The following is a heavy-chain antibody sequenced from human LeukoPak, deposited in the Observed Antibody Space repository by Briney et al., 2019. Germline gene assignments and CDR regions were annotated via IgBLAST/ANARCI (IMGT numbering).Heavy chain of an antibody. V-gene: IGHV3-30*02. D-gene: IGHD1-26*01. CDR1: GFTFSSYG. CDR3: AKDRGGATVGALGY. J-gene: IGHJ4*02. Sequence: TGGSLRLSCAASGFTFSSYGMHWVRQAPGKGLEWVAFIRYDGSNKYYADSVKGRFTISRDNSKNTLYLQMNSLRAEDTAVYYGAKDRGGATVGALGYGGQGPLVTVS. CDR2: IRYDGSNK.